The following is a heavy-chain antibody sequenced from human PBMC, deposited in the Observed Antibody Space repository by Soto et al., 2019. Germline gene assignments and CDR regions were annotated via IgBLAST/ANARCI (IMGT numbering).Heavy chain of an antibody. CDR2: GSHTGSR. CDR3: ARVKVTTESFDS. CDR1: GASINTGGFY. Sequence: QVQLQESGPGLVKPSQTLSLTCSVSGASINTGGFYWSWVRQFPGKGLDWIGYGSHTGSRYLNPSLRSRINISLDTPNNQFSLRLTSVTAADTAVYYCARVKVTTESFDSWGQGSLVTVSS. V-gene: IGHV4-31*03. J-gene: IGHJ4*02. D-gene: IGHD4-17*01.